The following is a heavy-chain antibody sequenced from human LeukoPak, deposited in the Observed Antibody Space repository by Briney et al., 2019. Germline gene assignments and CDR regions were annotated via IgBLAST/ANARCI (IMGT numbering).Heavy chain of an antibody. Sequence: ASVNVSCKASGYTFTGYYMHWVRQAPGQGLEWMGWINPNSGGTNYAQKFQGRVTMTRDTSISTAYMELSRLRSVDTAVYYCARDTSGFWSGYYPDYWGQGTLVTVSS. CDR1: GYTFTGYY. V-gene: IGHV1-2*02. CDR3: ARDTSGFWSGYYPDY. J-gene: IGHJ4*02. CDR2: INPNSGGT. D-gene: IGHD3-3*01.